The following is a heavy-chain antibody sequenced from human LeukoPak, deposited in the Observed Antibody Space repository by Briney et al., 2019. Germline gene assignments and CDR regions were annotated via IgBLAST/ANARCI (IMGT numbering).Heavy chain of an antibody. Sequence: GGSLRLSCAASGFTFSSYAMSWVRQAPGKGLEWVSVISGSGNSTYYADSVKGRFTISRDNSKNTLYLQMNSLRAEDTAVYYCAKDLDGDTAMVFDNWGQGTLVTVSS. CDR3: AKDLDGDTAMVFDN. CDR2: ISGSGNST. J-gene: IGHJ4*02. D-gene: IGHD5-18*01. V-gene: IGHV3-23*01. CDR1: GFTFSSYA.